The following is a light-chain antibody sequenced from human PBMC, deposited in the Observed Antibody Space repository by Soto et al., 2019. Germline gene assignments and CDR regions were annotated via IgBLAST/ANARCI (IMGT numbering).Light chain of an antibody. Sequence: EIVLTQSPGTLSLSPGERATLSCRASQSVSSSYLAWYQQKPGQAPRLLIYGASSRATGIPDRFSGSGSGTDFTLTISSMQPEDFAVDYCQQYGSSPPTFGQGTKVDIK. J-gene: IGKJ1*01. CDR3: QQYGSSPPT. CDR2: GAS. V-gene: IGKV3-20*01. CDR1: QSVSSSY.